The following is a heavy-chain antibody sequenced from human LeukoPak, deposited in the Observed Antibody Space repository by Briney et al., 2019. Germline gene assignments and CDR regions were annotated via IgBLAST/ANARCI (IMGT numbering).Heavy chain of an antibody. CDR1: GFIFSSYW. J-gene: IGHJ4*02. CDR2: INPDGSST. D-gene: IGHD6-13*01. V-gene: IGHV3-74*01. CDR3: ARDLAAARRTDF. Sequence: GGSLRLSCAASGFIFSSYWIHWVRQAPGKGLVWVSRINPDGSSTTYADSVRGRFTISRDNAKNSLYLQMNSLRAEDTAVYYCARDLAAARRTDFWGQGTLVTVSS.